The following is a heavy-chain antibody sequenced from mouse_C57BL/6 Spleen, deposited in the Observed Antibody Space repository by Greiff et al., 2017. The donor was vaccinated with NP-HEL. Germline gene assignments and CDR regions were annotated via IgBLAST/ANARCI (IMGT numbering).Heavy chain of an antibody. V-gene: IGHV1-52*01. Sequence: QVQLQQPGAELVRPGSSVKLSCKASGYTFTSYWMHWVKQRPIQGLEWIGNIDPSDSETHYNQKFKDKATLTVDKSSSTAYMQLSSLTSEDSAGYYGAREVGRYFDYWGQGTTLTVSS. J-gene: IGHJ2*01. D-gene: IGHD1-3*01. CDR3: AREVGRYFDY. CDR1: GYTFTSYW. CDR2: IDPSDSET.